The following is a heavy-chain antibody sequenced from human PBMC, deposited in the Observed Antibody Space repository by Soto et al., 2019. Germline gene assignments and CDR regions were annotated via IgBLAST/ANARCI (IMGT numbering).Heavy chain of an antibody. J-gene: IGHJ5*02. CDR3: AAGDCSGGSCFSIDP. CDR1: GFTFSSHG. CDR2: IWYDGSNR. V-gene: IGHV3-33*01. D-gene: IGHD2-15*01. Sequence: GGSLRLSCAASGFTFSSHGMHWVRQAPGKGLEWVAVIWYDGSNRNYADSVKGRFTISRDNSKKMVFLQMNSLRVEDTAVYYCAAGDCSGGSCFSIDPWGQGTLVTVSS.